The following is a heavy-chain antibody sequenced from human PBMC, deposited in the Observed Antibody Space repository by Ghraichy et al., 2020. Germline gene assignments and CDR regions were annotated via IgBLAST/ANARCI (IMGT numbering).Heavy chain of an antibody. Sequence: SETLSLTCAVYGGSFSGYYWSWIRQPPGKGLEWIGEINHSGSTNYNPSLKSRVTISVDTSKNQFSLKLSSVTAADTAVYYCARKREGYCSSTSCYRLRYFDYWGQGTLVTVSS. CDR2: INHSGST. CDR3: ARKREGYCSSTSCYRLRYFDY. D-gene: IGHD2-2*02. J-gene: IGHJ4*02. CDR1: GGSFSGYY. V-gene: IGHV4-34*01.